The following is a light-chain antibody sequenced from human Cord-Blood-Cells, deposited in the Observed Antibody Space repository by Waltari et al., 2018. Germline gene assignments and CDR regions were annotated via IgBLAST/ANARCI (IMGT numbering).Light chain of an antibody. Sequence: ELVLTQSPATLSLSTGERATLSCKASQSVSSYLSWYQQKPGQAPMLRIYDASNRATGIPARFSGSWAGTDFTLTISSLEPEDFAVYYCQHRSNWLTFGGGTKVEIK. V-gene: IGKV3-11*01. CDR3: QHRSNWLT. CDR2: DAS. CDR1: QSVSSY. J-gene: IGKJ4*01.